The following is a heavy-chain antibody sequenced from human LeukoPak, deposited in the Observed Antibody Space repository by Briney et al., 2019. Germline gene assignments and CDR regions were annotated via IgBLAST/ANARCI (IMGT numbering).Heavy chain of an antibody. Sequence: GGSLRLSCAASGFTFSSYAMSWVRQAPGKWLEWVSGISTSGGSSSYADSVKGRFTISRDNSKNTLYLQMNSLRAEDTAVYYCARDKGTGTGFYYYYYGMDVWGQGTTVTVSS. J-gene: IGHJ6*02. D-gene: IGHD2-8*02. CDR3: ARDKGTGTGFYYYYYGMDV. V-gene: IGHV3-23*01. CDR1: GFTFSSYA. CDR2: ISTSGGSS.